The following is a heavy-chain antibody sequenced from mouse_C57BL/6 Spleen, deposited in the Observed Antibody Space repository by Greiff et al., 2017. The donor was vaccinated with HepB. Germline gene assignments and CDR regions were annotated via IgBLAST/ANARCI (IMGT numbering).Heavy chain of an antibody. CDR1: GYSITSGYY. D-gene: IGHD2-3*01. CDR2: ISYDGSN. J-gene: IGHJ3*01. V-gene: IGHV3-6*01. Sequence: EVKLMESGPGLVKPSQSLSLTCSVTGYSITSGYYWNWIRQFPGNKLEWMGYISYDGSNNYNPSLKNRISITRDTSKNQFFLKLNSVTTEDTATYYCASGYYWTWFAYWGQGTLVTVSA. CDR3: ASGYYWTWFAY.